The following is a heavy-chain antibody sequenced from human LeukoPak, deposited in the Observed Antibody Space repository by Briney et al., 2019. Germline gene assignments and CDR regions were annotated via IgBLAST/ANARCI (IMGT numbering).Heavy chain of an antibody. CDR2: ISSSSSHI. Sequence: GGSLRLSCAASGFTFSSYNMNWVRQAPGKGLEWVSSISSSSSHIYYADSMKGRFTVSRDNAKNSLYLQMNNLRAEDTAVYFCARGLPYNDAFDIWGQGTMVTVSS. CDR3: ARGLPYNDAFDI. V-gene: IGHV3-21*01. D-gene: IGHD4-11*01. CDR1: GFTFSSYN. J-gene: IGHJ3*02.